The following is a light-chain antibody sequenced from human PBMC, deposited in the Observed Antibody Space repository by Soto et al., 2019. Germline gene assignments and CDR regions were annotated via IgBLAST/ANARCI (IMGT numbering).Light chain of an antibody. CDR2: GVN. V-gene: IGLV2-14*03. CDR3: SSFTSTSPYV. Sequence: QSALTQPASVSGSPGQSITISCTGTSSDIGYCNCVSWYQHHPGKAPKLMIYGVNNRPSGVSNRFSGSKSGNTSSLTISGLKAEDEADYYCSSFTSTSPYVFGTGTKLTVL. J-gene: IGLJ1*01. CDR1: SSDIGYCNC.